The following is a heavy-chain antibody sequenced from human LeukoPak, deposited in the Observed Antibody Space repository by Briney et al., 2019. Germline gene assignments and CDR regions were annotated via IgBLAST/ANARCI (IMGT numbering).Heavy chain of an antibody. J-gene: IGHJ4*02. D-gene: IGHD1-26*01. V-gene: IGHV3-20*04. Sequence: PGGSLRLSCAASGFTFDDHGMNWVSQAPGKGLEWVTGITWNGGSTGYADSVKGRFTISRDNAKNSLYLQMSSLRAEDTALYYCARDRSYGAFASWGQGTLVTVSS. CDR1: GFTFDDHG. CDR2: ITWNGGST. CDR3: ARDRSYGAFAS.